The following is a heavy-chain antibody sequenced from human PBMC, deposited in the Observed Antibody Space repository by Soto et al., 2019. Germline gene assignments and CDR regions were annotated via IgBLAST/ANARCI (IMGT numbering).Heavy chain of an antibody. J-gene: IGHJ4*02. D-gene: IGHD3-10*01. CDR2: ISSTSIYT. CDR3: VRDISPNNFASGSYLY. CDR1: GFPFSDYF. Sequence: HVQLVESGGGLVKPGGSLRHSCAASGFPFSDYFMNWIRQAPGKGLEWVSYISSTSIYTNYADSVKGRFTISRDNAKNSLYLQMNSLRPEDTAVYYCVRDISPNNFASGSYLYWGLGILVTVSS. V-gene: IGHV3-11*06.